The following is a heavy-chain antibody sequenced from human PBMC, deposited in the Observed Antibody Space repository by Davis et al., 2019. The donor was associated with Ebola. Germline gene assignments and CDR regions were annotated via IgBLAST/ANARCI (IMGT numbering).Heavy chain of an antibody. V-gene: IGHV1-3*01. J-gene: IGHJ6*01. CDR1: GYTFTSYA. D-gene: IGHD1-7*01. Sequence: ASVKVSCKASGYTFTSYAMHWVRQAPGQRLEWMGWINAGNGNTKYSQKFQGRVTITRDTSASTAYMELSSLRSEDTAVYYWARGGNWNYGGFYYYYGMDVWGQGTTVTVSS. CDR2: INAGNGNT. CDR3: ARGGNWNYGGFYYYYGMDV.